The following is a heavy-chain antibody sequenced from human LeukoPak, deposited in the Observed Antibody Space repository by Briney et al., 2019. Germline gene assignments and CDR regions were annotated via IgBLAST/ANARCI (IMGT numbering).Heavy chain of an antibody. V-gene: IGHV1-2*02. CDR3: ARDPGYSSPRGDY. CDR2: INPNSGGT. Sequence: ASVKVSCKASGYTFTDYFMHWVRQAPGQGLEWMGWINPNSGGTHYAQKFQGRVTMTRDTSISTAYMELSRLRSDDAAVYYCARDPGYSSPRGDYWGQGTLVTVSS. CDR1: GYTFTDYF. D-gene: IGHD5-18*01. J-gene: IGHJ4*02.